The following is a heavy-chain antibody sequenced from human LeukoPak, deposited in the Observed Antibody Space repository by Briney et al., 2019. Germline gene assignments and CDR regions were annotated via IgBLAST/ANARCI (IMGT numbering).Heavy chain of an antibody. CDR1: GFTFSSYE. CDR2: IGGSGDAM. D-gene: IGHD2-2*01. J-gene: IGHJ4*02. CDR3: VRDHAFGFDF. V-gene: IGHV3-48*03. Sequence: PGGSLRLSCVASGFTFSSYEMNWVRQAPGKGLEWVSYIGGSGDAMYYADSVKGRFTISRDTAKNSLYLQMNSLRDEDTAVFYCVRDHAFGFDFWGQGTLVTVSS.